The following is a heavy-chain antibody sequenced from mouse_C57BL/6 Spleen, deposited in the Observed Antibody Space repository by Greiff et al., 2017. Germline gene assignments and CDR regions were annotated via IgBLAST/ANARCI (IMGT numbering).Heavy chain of an antibody. CDR1: GYTFTSYW. Sequence: VQLQQSGAELVKPGASVKLSCKASGYTFTSYWMQWVKQRPGQGLEWIGEIDPSDSYTNYNQKFKGKATLTVDTSSSTAYMQLSSLTSEDSAVYYCARSTMVKGWFAYWGQGTLVTVSA. V-gene: IGHV1-50*01. D-gene: IGHD2-2*01. CDR2: IDPSDSYT. J-gene: IGHJ3*01. CDR3: ARSTMVKGWFAY.